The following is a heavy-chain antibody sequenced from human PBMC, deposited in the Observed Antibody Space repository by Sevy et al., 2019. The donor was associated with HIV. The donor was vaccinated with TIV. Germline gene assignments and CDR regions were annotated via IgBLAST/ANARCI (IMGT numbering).Heavy chain of an antibody. CDR3: ARDRVQAAGDFDY. CDR2: IYSTGST. CDR1: GGSISRSY. D-gene: IGHD6-13*01. Sequence: SETLSLTCTVSGGSISRSYWSWIRQPPGKGLEWLADIYSTGSTNYNPSLKSQVIMSIDTSKNQFSLKLTSVTAADTATYYCARDRVQAAGDFDYWGQGTLVTVSS. J-gene: IGHJ4*02. V-gene: IGHV4-59*01.